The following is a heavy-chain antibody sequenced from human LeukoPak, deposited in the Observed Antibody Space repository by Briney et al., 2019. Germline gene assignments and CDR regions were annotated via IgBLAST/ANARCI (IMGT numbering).Heavy chain of an antibody. CDR2: IKEDGSET. J-gene: IGHJ4*02. Sequence: GGSLRLSCAASGFTFSTYWMSWVRQAPGKGLEWVANIKEDGSETYYVGPLRGRFTISRDNVKNSLYLQINSLRVEDTAVYYCGRDSFETDIDYWGQGTLSPSLQ. CDR3: GRDSFETDIDY. CDR1: GFTFSTYW. D-gene: IGHD1-14*01. V-gene: IGHV3-7*01.